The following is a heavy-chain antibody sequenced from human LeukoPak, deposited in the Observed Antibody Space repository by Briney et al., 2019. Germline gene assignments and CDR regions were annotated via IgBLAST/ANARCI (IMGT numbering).Heavy chain of an antibody. CDR2: MNPNSGNT. CDR1: GYTFTSYD. CDR3: ARVRGGCSGGSCYSDY. D-gene: IGHD2-15*01. V-gene: IGHV1-8*03. J-gene: IGHJ4*02. Sequence: VASVKVSCKASGYTFTSYDINWVRQATGQGVEWMGWMNPNSGNTGYAQKFQGRVTITRNTSISTAYMELSSLRSEDTAVYYCARVRGGCSGGSCYSDYWGQGTLVTVSS.